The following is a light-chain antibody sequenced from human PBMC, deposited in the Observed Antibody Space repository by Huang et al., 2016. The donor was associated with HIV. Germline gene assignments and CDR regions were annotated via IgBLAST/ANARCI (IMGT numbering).Light chain of an antibody. V-gene: IGKV1-39*01. CDR3: QQTYSHPRT. CDR2: DAS. Sequence: DIQITQSHSSLSASVGDRDTITCRESQSVSTYVNWYQQKPGKAPKLLSYDASSLHNGVPTRFRASGAGTHFTLTISRLQSEDFATYHCQQTYSHPRTFGQGTKLEIK. J-gene: IGKJ2*01. CDR1: QSVSTY.